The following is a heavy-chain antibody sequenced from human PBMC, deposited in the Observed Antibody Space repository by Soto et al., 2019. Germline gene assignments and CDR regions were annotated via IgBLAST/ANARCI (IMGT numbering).Heavy chain of an antibody. CDR3: ARSYRRDDYGDGY. Sequence: QVQLVQSGAEVKKPGASVKVSCKASGYTFTSYGISWVRQVPGQGLEWMGWVNTYNGNTNYAQKVRGRVTMTTDTSTSTAYMELRSLRSDDTAVYYCARSYRRDDYGDGYWGQGTLVTVSS. V-gene: IGHV1-18*01. CDR2: VNTYNGNT. D-gene: IGHD4-17*01. J-gene: IGHJ4*02. CDR1: GYTFTSYG.